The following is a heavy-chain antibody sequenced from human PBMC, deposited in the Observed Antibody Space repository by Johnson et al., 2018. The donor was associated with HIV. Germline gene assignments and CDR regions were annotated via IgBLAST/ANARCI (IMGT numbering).Heavy chain of an antibody. V-gene: IGHV3-30-3*01. CDR1: GFSFSDSA. D-gene: IGHD3-16*01. Sequence: QVQLVESGGGVVQPGRSRRLSCAASGFSFSDSAMHWVRQAPGKGLEWVAVISFDGSTIYYANSVKGRFTISRDNSKNTLYLQMNSLRAEETAVNYCANGGGGAFDIWGQGTMVTVSS. CDR3: ANGGGGAFDI. CDR2: ISFDGSTI. J-gene: IGHJ3*02.